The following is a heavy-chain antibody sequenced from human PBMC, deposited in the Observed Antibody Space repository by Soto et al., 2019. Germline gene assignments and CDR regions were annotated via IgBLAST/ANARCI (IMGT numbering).Heavy chain of an antibody. Sequence: ESGGGVVQPGRSLRLSCAASGFTFSSYGMHWFRQAPGKGLEWVAVIWYDGSNKYYADSVKGRFTISRDNSKNTLYLQMNSLRAEDTAVYYCARDNTYYYDSSGYYSEYFQHWGQGTLVTVSS. J-gene: IGHJ1*01. CDR3: ARDNTYYYDSSGYYSEYFQH. CDR2: IWYDGSNK. V-gene: IGHV3-33*01. D-gene: IGHD3-22*01. CDR1: GFTFSSYG.